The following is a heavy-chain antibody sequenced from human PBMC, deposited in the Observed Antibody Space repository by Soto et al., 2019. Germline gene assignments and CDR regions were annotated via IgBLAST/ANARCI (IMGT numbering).Heavy chain of an antibody. CDR2: IKQDGSER. J-gene: IGHJ4*02. V-gene: IGHV3-7*01. CDR1: GFTFSTYW. CDR3: ATDSGTSDY. Sequence: EVQLVESGGGLVQPGRSLRLSCAASGFTFSTYWMSWVRQAPGKGLEWVANIKQDGSERYYVDSVKGRFTISRGNAKNSLYLQMNNLRAEDTAVYYCATDSGTSDYWGQGTLVTVSS. D-gene: IGHD1-1*01.